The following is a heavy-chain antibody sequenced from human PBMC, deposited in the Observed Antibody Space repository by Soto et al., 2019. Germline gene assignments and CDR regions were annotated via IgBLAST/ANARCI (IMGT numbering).Heavy chain of an antibody. CDR3: AKDGGHGARTHICGMDV. CDR1: GYPFTKFG. Sequence: QLVQSGVELKKPGASVRVSCKASGYPFTKFGINWVRQAPGQGLEWMGWISGHSGGTKYGPKFRNRLTIGTDTSSKTAYMELRSLKSDDPAVYYCAKDGGHGARTHICGMDVWGQGTTVTVSS. D-gene: IGHD1-1*01. CDR2: ISGHSGGT. J-gene: IGHJ6*02. V-gene: IGHV1-18*01.